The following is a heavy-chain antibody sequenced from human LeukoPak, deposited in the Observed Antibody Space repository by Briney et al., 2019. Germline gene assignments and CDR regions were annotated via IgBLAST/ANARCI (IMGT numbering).Heavy chain of an antibody. Sequence: GGSLRLSCAASGFTFSNYSMNWVRQAPGKGLEWVSYISRSSSTIYYADSVKGRFTISRDNAKNSLYLQMNSLRAADTAVYYCARGHFGYSSGWYEGYYYYYMDVWGKGTTVTVSS. V-gene: IGHV3-48*01. J-gene: IGHJ6*03. CDR2: ISRSSSTI. CDR3: ARGHFGYSSGWYEGYYYYYMDV. D-gene: IGHD6-19*01. CDR1: GFTFSNYS.